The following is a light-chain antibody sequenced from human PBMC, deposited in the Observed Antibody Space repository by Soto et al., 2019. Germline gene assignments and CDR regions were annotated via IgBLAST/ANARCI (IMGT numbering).Light chain of an antibody. CDR2: EVS. J-gene: IGLJ1*01. CDR1: SSDVGGYNY. V-gene: IGLV2-14*01. Sequence: QSALTQPASVSGSPGQSITISCTGTSSDVGGYNYVSWYQQHPGKAPKLMIFEVSRRPSGVSYRFSGSKSGYTASLTISGLQAEDEADSYCSSYTSSSTHYVFGSGTKVTVL. CDR3: SSYTSSSTHYV.